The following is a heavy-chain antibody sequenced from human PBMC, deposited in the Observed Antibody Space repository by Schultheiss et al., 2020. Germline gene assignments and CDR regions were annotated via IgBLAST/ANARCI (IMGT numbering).Heavy chain of an antibody. J-gene: IGHJ4*02. D-gene: IGHD3-22*01. Sequence: SQTLSLTCTVPGGSISSGYYWGWIRQPPGKGLEWIGYIYYSGSTYYNPSLKSRVTISVDTSKNQFSLKLSSVTAADTAVYYCARVQDGYDIRGCYLGYWGQGNLVTVSS. CDR3: ARVQDGYDIRGCYLGY. V-gene: IGHV4-38-2*02. CDR2: IYYSGST. CDR1: GGSISSGYY.